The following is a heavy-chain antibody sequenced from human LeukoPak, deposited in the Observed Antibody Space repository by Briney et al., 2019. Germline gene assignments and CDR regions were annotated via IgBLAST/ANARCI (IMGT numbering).Heavy chain of an antibody. D-gene: IGHD2-21*02. CDR1: GLSFNTPW. CDR3: AGGDNFDS. V-gene: IGHV3-7*01. J-gene: IGHJ4*02. CDR2: IKQDGSKI. Sequence: GGSLRLSCEVSGLSFNTPWMYWVRQAPGKGLEWVANIKQDGSKIYYVDSVKGRFTISRDNAKNSLYLQMNSLRAEDTAVYYCAGGDNFDSWGQGTLVTVSS.